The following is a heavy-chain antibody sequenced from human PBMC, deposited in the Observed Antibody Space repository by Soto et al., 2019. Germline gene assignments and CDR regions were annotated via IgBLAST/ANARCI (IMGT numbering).Heavy chain of an antibody. CDR3: ARDPLLLRSDDIDY. J-gene: IGHJ4*02. Sequence: EVQLVESGGGLVQPGGSLRLSCAASGFTFSGYSMNWVRQAPGKGLELVSYISSSSGTIYYADSVEGRFTISRDNAKNSLYLQMNSLRVEDTAVYYCARDPLLLRSDDIDYWGQGTLVTVSS. V-gene: IGHV3-48*01. D-gene: IGHD4-17*01. CDR1: GFTFSGYS. CDR2: ISSSSGTI.